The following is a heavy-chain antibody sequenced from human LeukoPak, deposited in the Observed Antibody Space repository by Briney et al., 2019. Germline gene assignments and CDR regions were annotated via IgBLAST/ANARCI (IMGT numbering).Heavy chain of an antibody. CDR1: GGSIRSADYY. J-gene: IGHJ5*01. Sequence: SETLSLTCTVSGGSIRSADYYWSWIRQPPGKGLDWIGNIHYSGSTYYSPSLKSRVTISLDTSKNQFSLKLSSVTAADTAVYYCAREHDSSSYYPMRYNWFDSWGQGTLVTVSS. CDR3: AREHDSSSYYPMRYNWFDS. CDR2: IHYSGST. V-gene: IGHV4-30-4*01. D-gene: IGHD3-22*01.